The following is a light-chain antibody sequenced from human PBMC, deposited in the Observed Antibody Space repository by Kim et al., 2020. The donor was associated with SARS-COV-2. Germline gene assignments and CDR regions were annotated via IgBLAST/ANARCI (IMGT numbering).Light chain of an antibody. Sequence: SASVGDSFPITCRASQSITNNLNWYQQRTGKAPKLLIYRASSLQGGVPSKFSGSGAGTDFTLTINNLQPEDSATYYCQQSFSTPYTFGQGTKLEI. V-gene: IGKV1-39*01. CDR2: RAS. CDR1: QSITNN. CDR3: QQSFSTPYT. J-gene: IGKJ2*01.